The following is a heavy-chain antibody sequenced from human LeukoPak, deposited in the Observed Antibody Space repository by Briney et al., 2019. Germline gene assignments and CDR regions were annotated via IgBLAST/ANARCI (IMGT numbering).Heavy chain of an antibody. J-gene: IGHJ4*02. D-gene: IGHD6-19*01. V-gene: IGHV3-30-3*01. CDR1: GFTFSSYA. CDR2: ISYDGSNK. Sequence: GGSLRLSCSASGFTFSSYAMHWVRQAPGKGLEWVAFISYDGSNKYYADSVKGRFTISRDNSKNTLYLQMNSLRAEDTAVYYCAGSYIAVAGTDSDYWGQGTLVTVSS. CDR3: AGSYIAVAGTDSDY.